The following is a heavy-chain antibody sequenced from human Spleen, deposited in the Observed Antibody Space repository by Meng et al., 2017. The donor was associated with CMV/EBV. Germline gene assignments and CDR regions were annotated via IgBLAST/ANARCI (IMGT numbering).Heavy chain of an antibody. J-gene: IGHJ6*02. Sequence: ASVKVSCKASGYTFTSYGISWVRQAPGQGLEWMGWISAYNGNTNYAQKLQGRVTMTTDTSTSTAYMELRSLRSDDTAVYYCAKSKAGHFFYYGMDVWGQGTTVTVSS. CDR3: AKSKAGHFFYYGMDV. CDR1: GYTFTSYG. CDR2: ISAYNGNT. V-gene: IGHV1-18*01.